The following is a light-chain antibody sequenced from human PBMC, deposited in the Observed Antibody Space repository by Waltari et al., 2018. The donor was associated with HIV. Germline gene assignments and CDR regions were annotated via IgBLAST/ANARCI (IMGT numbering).Light chain of an antibody. J-gene: IGLJ3*02. V-gene: IGLV1-47*01. CDR3: TTWGGSLSGPV. Sequence: SVLTQPPSVSGTPGQRVTLPCSGSRSNIGSNYVYWYQQLPGPAPKLLIYRHQQLPSGVPDLVAGSRSGTSASLANSGIRSEDEGDYHCTTWGGSLSGPVFGGGTKVTVL. CDR1: RSNIGSNY. CDR2: RHQ.